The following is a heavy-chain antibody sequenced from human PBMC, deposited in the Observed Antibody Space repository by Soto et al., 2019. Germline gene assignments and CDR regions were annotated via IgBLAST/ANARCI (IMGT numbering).Heavy chain of an antibody. CDR3: ARDIESVTAKHFFYYYAMDV. J-gene: IGHJ6*02. D-gene: IGHD2-8*01. CDR2: VSANNGHT. Sequence: ASVKVSCKASGFTFSNYGLNWVRQAPGQGLEWMGWVSANNGHTNYAQNLQGRVSMTTDTSTSTAYVELRGLRFDDTAVYYCARDIESVTAKHFFYYYAMDVWGQGTTVTVSS. V-gene: IGHV1-18*01. CDR1: GFTFSNYG.